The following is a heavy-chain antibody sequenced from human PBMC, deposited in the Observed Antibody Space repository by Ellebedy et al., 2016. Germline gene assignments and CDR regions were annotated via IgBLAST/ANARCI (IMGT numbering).Heavy chain of an antibody. CDR1: GFTFSDHH. CDR2: TRSKASSHTT. Sequence: GESLKISCVASGFTFSDHHMDWVRQAPGKGLEWVGRTRSKASSHTTEYAASVKGRFTVSRDYSKNSLYLQMNSLKTEDTAVYYCAASSGGNIFDYWGQGTLVTVSS. V-gene: IGHV3-72*01. J-gene: IGHJ4*02. CDR3: AASSGGNIFDY. D-gene: IGHD3-22*01.